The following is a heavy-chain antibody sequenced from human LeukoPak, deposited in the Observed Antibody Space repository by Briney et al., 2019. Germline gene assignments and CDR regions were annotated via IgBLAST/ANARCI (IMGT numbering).Heavy chain of an antibody. J-gene: IGHJ4*02. CDR3: ARGRPHGNDY. CDR2: ISSDGTYT. Sequence: GGSLRLSCAASGFTFSSHLMHWVRQAPGKGLVWVSRISSDGTYTNYADSVRGRFTISRDNAKNTLYLQMNSLRAEDTAVYYCARGRPHGNDYWGQGTLVTVSS. V-gene: IGHV3-74*01. CDR1: GFTFSSHL. D-gene: IGHD4-23*01.